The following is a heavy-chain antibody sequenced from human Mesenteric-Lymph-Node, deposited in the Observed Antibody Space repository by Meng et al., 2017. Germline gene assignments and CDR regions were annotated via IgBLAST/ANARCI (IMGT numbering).Heavy chain of an antibody. CDR2: IWNDESNR. D-gene: IGHD4-17*01. Sequence: GGSLRLSCTASGFTFSHYAMHWVRQAPGKGLEWVAVIWNDESNRYLADSVEGRFTISRDNPKNTLFLHMSSLRAEDTAVYYCVRGTDYADYGQTGDYWGQGTLVTVSS. CDR3: VRGTDYADYGQTGDY. J-gene: IGHJ4*02. V-gene: IGHV3-33*01. CDR1: GFTFSHYA.